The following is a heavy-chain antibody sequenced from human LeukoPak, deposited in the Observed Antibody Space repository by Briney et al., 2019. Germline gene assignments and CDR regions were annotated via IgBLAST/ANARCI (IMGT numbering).Heavy chain of an antibody. J-gene: IGHJ4*02. Sequence: GGSLRLSCAASGFTFRDYYMSWIRQAPGKGLEWVSYISSSGSTIYYADSVKGRFTISRDNAKNSLYLQMNSLRAEDTAVYYCARVRGDSSSSGYYFDYWGQGTLVTVSS. CDR2: ISSSGSTI. CDR3: ARVRGDSSSSGYYFDY. D-gene: IGHD6-6*01. V-gene: IGHV3-11*04. CDR1: GFTFRDYY.